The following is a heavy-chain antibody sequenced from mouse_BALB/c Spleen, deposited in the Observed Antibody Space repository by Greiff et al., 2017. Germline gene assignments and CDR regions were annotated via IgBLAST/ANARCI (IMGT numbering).Heavy chain of an antibody. Sequence: EVQLQQSGPELVKPGASVKISCKASGYTFTDYNMHWVKQSHGKSLEWIGYIYPYNGGTGYNQKFKSKATLTVDNSSSTAYMELRSLTSEDSAVYYCAREGPRGVYYAMDYWGQGTSVTVSS. CDR3: AREGPRGVYYAMDY. CDR1: GYTFTDYN. V-gene: IGHV1S29*02. CDR2: IYPYNGGT. D-gene: IGHD2-10*02. J-gene: IGHJ4*01.